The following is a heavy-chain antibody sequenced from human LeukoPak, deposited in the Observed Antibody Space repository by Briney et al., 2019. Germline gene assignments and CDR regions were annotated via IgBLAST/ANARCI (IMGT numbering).Heavy chain of an antibody. CDR1: GFTFSDYY. CDR2: ISSSSDYT. Sequence: GGSLRLSCAVSGFTFSDYYMNWIRQAPGKGLEWVSYISSSSDYTNYADSVKGRFTISRDNAKNSLYLQTNSLRAEDTAVYYCARGGYDFWSGYKPSPFDYWGQGTLVTVSS. CDR3: ARGGYDFWSGYKPSPFDY. D-gene: IGHD3-3*01. J-gene: IGHJ4*02. V-gene: IGHV3-11*06.